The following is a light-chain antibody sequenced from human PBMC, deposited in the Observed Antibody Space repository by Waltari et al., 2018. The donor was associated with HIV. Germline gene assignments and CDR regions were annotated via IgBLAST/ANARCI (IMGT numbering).Light chain of an antibody. Sequence: DIVMTQSPRSLSVTPGEPDSISCRSSQSPLKSNGYMYLDWYLQKPGRSPQLLIYLGSNRASGVPDRFSGSGSATDFTLKISRVEAEDAGIYYCMQALESPLTFGGGTRVEIK. CDR3: MQALESPLT. CDR1: QSPLKSNGYMY. J-gene: IGKJ4*01. V-gene: IGKV2-28*01. CDR2: LGS.